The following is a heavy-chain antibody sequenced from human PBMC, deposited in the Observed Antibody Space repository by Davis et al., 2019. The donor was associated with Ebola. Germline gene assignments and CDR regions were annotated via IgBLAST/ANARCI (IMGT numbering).Heavy chain of an antibody. CDR1: GYTFTGYY. Sequence: GGSLRLSCAASGYTFTGYYMHWVRQAPGQGLEWMGWINPNSGGTNYAQQFQGWVTMTRDTSISTAYMELSRLRSDDTAVYYCARGGYCTGGVCYYFDYWGQGTLVTVSS. D-gene: IGHD2-8*02. CDR3: ARGGYCTGGVCYYFDY. J-gene: IGHJ4*02. CDR2: INPNSGGT. V-gene: IGHV1-2*04.